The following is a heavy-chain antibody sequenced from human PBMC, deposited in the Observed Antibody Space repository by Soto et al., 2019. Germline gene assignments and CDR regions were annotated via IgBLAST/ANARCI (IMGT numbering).Heavy chain of an antibody. V-gene: IGHV3-30*18. CDR2: ISYDGSNK. J-gene: IGHJ4*01. D-gene: IGHD3-22*01. CDR1: GFTFSSYG. Sequence: SLRLSCAASGFTFSSYGMHWVRQAPGKGLEWVAVISYDGSNKYYADSVKGRFTISRDNSKNTLYLQMNSLRAEDTAVYYCAKTRGNYDSSGYYGFDYWXXG. CDR3: AKTRGNYDSSGYYGFDY.